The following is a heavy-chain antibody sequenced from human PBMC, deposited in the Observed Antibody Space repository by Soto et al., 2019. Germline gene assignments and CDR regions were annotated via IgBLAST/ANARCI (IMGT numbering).Heavy chain of an antibody. J-gene: IGHJ4*02. CDR3: ARDLGPDYSRGY. CDR1: GFAFSSYG. CDR2: ISASGSSI. Sequence: EVRLVESGGGLVSPGGSLRLSCAASGFAFSSYGLNWVRQAPGRGLEWISYISASGSSIYYVDTVKGRFTASRDNAKNSVYLQMNSLRAEDTAVYYCARDLGPDYSRGYWGQGTLVTVSS. V-gene: IGHV3-48*03. D-gene: IGHD4-4*01.